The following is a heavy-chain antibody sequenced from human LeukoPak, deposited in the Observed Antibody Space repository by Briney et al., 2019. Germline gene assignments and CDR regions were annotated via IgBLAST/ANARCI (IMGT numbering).Heavy chain of an antibody. CDR3: ARGGIAKYFQH. V-gene: IGHV1-2*02. CDR2: MNPNSGGT. CDR1: GFTFTGYY. J-gene: IGHJ1*01. Sequence: GASVKVSCTASGFTFTGYYIHWVRQAPGQGLEWMGWMNPNSGGTNYAQRLLGRVTMTRGSSISTAYMELSRLRSDDTAVYYCARGGIAKYFQHWGQGTLVTVSS.